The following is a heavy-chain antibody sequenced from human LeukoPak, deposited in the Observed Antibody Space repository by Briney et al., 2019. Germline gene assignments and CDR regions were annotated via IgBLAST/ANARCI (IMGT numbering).Heavy chain of an antibody. CDR1: GFTVSSNY. CDR2: IYSGGNT. CDR3: AKREYNWNDGNFDY. J-gene: IGHJ4*02. V-gene: IGHV3-53*01. D-gene: IGHD1-1*01. Sequence: QPGGSLRLSCAASGFTVSSNYMSWVRQAPGKGLEWVSIIYSGGNTYYADSVMGRFTISRDNSKNTLYLQMNSLRAEDTAVYYCAKREYNWNDGNFDYWGQGTLVTVSS.